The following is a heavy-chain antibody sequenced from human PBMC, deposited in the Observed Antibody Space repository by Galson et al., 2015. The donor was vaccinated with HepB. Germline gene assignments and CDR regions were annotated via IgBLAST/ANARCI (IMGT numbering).Heavy chain of an antibody. J-gene: IGHJ3*02. CDR3: ARDQFIHSGYDLGYDAFDI. V-gene: IGHV3-64*01. CDR2: ISSNGGST. CDR1: GFTFSSYA. Sequence: SLRLSCAASGFTFSSYAMHWVRQAPGKGLEYVSAISSNGGSTYYANSVKGRFTISRDNSKNTLYLQMGSLRAEDMAVYYCARDQFIHSGYDLGYDAFDIWGQGTMVTVSS. D-gene: IGHD5-12*01.